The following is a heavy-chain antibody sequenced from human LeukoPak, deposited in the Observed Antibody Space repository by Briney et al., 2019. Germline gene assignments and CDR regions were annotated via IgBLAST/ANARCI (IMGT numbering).Heavy chain of an antibody. V-gene: IGHV3-66*01. D-gene: IGHD3-22*01. CDR3: ARDYYDSSGYYLFDY. CDR2: IYSGGST. Sequence: GGSLGLSCAASGFTVSSNYMSWVRQAPGKGLEWVSVIYSGGSTYYADSVKGRFTISRDNSKNTLYLQMNSLRAEDTAVYYCARDYYDSSGYYLFDYWGQGTLVTVSS. J-gene: IGHJ4*02. CDR1: GFTVSSNY.